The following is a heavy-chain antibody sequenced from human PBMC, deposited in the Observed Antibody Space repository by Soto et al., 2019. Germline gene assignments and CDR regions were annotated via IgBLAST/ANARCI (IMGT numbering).Heavy chain of an antibody. CDR2: IYYSGST. V-gene: IGHV4-39*01. CDR1: GGSISSSSYY. J-gene: IGHJ4*02. D-gene: IGHD6-13*01. Sequence: SETLSLTCTVSGGSISSSSYYWGWIRQPPGKGLEWIGSIYYSGSTYYNPSLKSRVTISVDTSKNQFSLELSSVTAADTAVYYCARLSGIAAAGGFDYWGQGTLVTVSS. CDR3: ARLSGIAAAGGFDY.